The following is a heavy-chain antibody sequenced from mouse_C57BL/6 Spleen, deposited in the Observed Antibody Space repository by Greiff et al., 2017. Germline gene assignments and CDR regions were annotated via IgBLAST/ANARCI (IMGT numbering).Heavy chain of an antibody. V-gene: IGHV5-4*01. CDR1: GFTFSSYA. CDR3: ARPDYGSSLVAY. J-gene: IGHJ3*01. Sequence: EVQVVESGGGLVKPGGSLKLSCAASGFTFSSYAMSWVRQTPEKRLEWVATISDGGSYTYYPDKVKGRFTISRDNAKNNLYLQMSHLKSEDTAMYYCARPDYGSSLVAYWGQGTLVTVSA. CDR2: ISDGGSYT. D-gene: IGHD1-1*01.